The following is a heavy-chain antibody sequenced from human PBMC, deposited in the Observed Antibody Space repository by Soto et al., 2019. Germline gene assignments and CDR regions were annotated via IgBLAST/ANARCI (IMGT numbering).Heavy chain of an antibody. D-gene: IGHD3-10*01. V-gene: IGHV2-5*02. J-gene: IGHJ4*02. CDR3: AHHPYYGLGSYSFDY. CDR1: GFSLSTSGVG. Sequence: QITVKESGPTLVKPRQTLTLTCTFSGFSLSTSGVGVGWIRQPPGKALEWLAVIYWDDDKRYSPALKSRLTITKDTSKIQVVLTMTSMDPVDTATYFCAHHPYYGLGSYSFDYWGQGTLVTVSS. CDR2: IYWDDDK.